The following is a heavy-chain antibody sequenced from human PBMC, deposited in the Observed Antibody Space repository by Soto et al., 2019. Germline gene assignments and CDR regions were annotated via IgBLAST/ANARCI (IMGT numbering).Heavy chain of an antibody. D-gene: IGHD5-18*01. J-gene: IGHJ4*02. CDR3: AKAHLGAMAPFDY. V-gene: IGHV3-23*01. CDR2: ISGSGGST. Sequence: EVQLLESGGGLVQPGGSLRLSCEASGFSFSSYTMSWVRQAPGKGLEWVSTISGSGGSTYYADSVKGRFTISRDNSRTTLYLQMNSLRAEDTAVYHCAKAHLGAMAPFDYWGQGSVVTVSS. CDR1: GFSFSSYT.